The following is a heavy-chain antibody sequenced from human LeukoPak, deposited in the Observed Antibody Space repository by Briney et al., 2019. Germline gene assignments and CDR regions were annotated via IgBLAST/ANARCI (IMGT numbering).Heavy chain of an antibody. J-gene: IGHJ2*01. CDR3: AREQNYYDSSGYPTLYWYFDL. D-gene: IGHD3-22*01. CDR1: GGSISSSSYY. Sequence: SETLSLTCTVSGGSISSSSYYWGWIRQPAGKGLEWIGRIYTSGSTNYNPSLKSRVTMSVDTSKNQFSLKLSSVTAADTAVYYCAREQNYYDSSGYPTLYWYFDLWGRGTLVTVSS. CDR2: IYTSGST. V-gene: IGHV4-61*02.